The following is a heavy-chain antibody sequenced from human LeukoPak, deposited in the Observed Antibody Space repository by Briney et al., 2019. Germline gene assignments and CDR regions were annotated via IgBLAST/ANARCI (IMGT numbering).Heavy chain of an antibody. CDR1: SGSFSGYY. D-gene: IGHD2-21*02. V-gene: IGHV4-34*12. Sequence: PSETLSLTCGFYSGSFSGYYWSWIRQPPGKGLEWIGEIIHSGSTNYNPSLKSRVTISVDTSKNQFSLKLSSVTAADTAVYYCARAPCGGDCYSDYWGQGTLVTVSS. J-gene: IGHJ4*02. CDR2: IIHSGST. CDR3: ARAPCGGDCYSDY.